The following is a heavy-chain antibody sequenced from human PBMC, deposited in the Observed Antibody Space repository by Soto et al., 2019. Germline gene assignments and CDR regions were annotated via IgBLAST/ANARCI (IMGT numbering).Heavy chain of an antibody. V-gene: IGHV3-30-3*01. CDR3: ARDETGITIFGVVEPYYYYGMDV. CDR2: ISYDGSNK. CDR1: GFTFSSYA. Sequence: GGSLRLSCAASGFTFSSYAMHWVRQAPGKGLEWVAVISYDGSNKYYADSVKGRFTISRDNSKNTLYLQMNSLRAEDTAVYYCARDETGITIFGVVEPYYYYGMDVWGQGTTVTAP. J-gene: IGHJ6*02. D-gene: IGHD3-3*01.